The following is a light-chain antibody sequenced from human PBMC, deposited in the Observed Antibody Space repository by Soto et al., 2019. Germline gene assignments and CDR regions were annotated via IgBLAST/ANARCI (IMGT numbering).Light chain of an antibody. CDR3: QQRSNWPRGT. Sequence: EIVLTQSPATLSLSPGERATLSCRASQSVGRYLAWYQQKPGQAPRLLIYDASTRATGIPARFSGSWSGTVFTLTISSLEPEDFAVYYCQQRSNWPRGTFGPGTRVDIK. CDR1: QSVGRY. CDR2: DAS. J-gene: IGKJ3*01. V-gene: IGKV3-11*01.